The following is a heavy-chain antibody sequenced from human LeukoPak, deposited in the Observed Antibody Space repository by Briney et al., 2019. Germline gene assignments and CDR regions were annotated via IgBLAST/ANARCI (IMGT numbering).Heavy chain of an antibody. CDR3: ASSLAVAGTEADY. CDR1: GGTFSSYA. CDR2: IIPIFGTA. Sequence: GASVKVSCKASGGTFSSYAISWVRQAPGQGLEWMGGIIPIFGTANYARKFQGRVTITADKSTSTAYMELSSLRSEDTAVYYCASSLAVAGTEADYWGQGTLVTVSS. D-gene: IGHD6-19*01. J-gene: IGHJ4*02. V-gene: IGHV1-69*06.